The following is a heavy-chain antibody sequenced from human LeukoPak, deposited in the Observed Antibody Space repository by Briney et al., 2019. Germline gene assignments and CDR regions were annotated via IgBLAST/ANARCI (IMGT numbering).Heavy chain of an antibody. Sequence: GGSLRLSCTVSGFTVSTALMDWVRQAPGKGLEWVSYLSSSGSTIYYADSAKGRFTISRDNAKNSLYLQMNSLRAEDTAVYYCARVADSWPGYYYYYMDVWGKGTTVTVSS. CDR3: ARVADSWPGYYYYYMDV. D-gene: IGHD6-13*01. V-gene: IGHV3-11*01. CDR2: LSSSGSTI. CDR1: GFTVSTAL. J-gene: IGHJ6*03.